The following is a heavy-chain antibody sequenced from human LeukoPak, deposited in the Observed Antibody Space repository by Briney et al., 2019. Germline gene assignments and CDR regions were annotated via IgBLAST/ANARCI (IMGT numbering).Heavy chain of an antibody. V-gene: IGHV4-59*12. Sequence: SETLSLTCTVSGGSISSYYWSWIRQPPGKGLEWIGYIYYSGSTNYNPSLKSRVTISVDTSKNQFSLKLSSVTAADTAVYYCARDLSLRVVRAVSYYYYGMDVWGQGTTVTVSS. CDR1: GGSISSYY. CDR2: IYYSGST. J-gene: IGHJ6*02. CDR3: ARDLSLRVVRAVSYYYYGMDV. D-gene: IGHD3-10*01.